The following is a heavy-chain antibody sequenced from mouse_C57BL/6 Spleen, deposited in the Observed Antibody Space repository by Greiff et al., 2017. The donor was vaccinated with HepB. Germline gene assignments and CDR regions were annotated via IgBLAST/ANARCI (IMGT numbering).Heavy chain of an antibody. D-gene: IGHD2-4*01. Sequence: QVQLKESGPELVKPGASVKISCKASGYTFTDYYINWVKQRPGQGLEWIGWIFPGSGSTYYNEKFKGKATLTVDKSSSTAYMLLSSLTSEDSAVYFCARKSYYDYDGFAYWGQGTLVTVSA. CDR2: IFPGSGST. CDR3: ARKSYYDYDGFAY. J-gene: IGHJ3*01. V-gene: IGHV1-75*01. CDR1: GYTFTDYY.